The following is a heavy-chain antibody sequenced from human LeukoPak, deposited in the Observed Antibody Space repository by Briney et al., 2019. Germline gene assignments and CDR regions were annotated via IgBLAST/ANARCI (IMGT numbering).Heavy chain of an antibody. Sequence: PSQTLSLTCAVSGGSISSGDYSWSWNRQPPGNGLEGIGYIYHTGNTNYNPSLKSRVTISVARSKNQFSLRLSSVTAADTAVYYCARARESMATAGSYFDYWGQGTLVTVSS. J-gene: IGHJ4*02. CDR1: GGSISSGDYS. V-gene: IGHV4-30-2*01. CDR3: ARARESMATAGSYFDY. D-gene: IGHD6-13*01. CDR2: IYHTGNT.